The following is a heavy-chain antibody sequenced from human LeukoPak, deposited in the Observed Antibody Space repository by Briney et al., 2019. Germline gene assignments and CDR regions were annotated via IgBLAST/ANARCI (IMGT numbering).Heavy chain of an antibody. CDR2: INHSGST. CDR1: GGSFSGYY. J-gene: IGHJ4*02. CDR3: ARGHGVRPMVRAYPDHQQFEH. D-gene: IGHD3-10*01. V-gene: IGHV4-34*01. Sequence: SSETLSLTCAVYGGSFSGYYWSWIRQPPGKGLEWIGEINHSGSTNYNPSLKSRVTISVDTSKNQFSLKLSSVTAADTAVYYCARGHGVRPMVRAYPDHQQFEHWGQGTLVTVSS.